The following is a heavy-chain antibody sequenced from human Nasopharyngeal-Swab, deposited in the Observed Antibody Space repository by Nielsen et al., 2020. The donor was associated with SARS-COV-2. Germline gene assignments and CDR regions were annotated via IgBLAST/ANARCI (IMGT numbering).Heavy chain of an antibody. CDR2: IYYSGST. CDR1: GGSISSSSYY. J-gene: IGHJ4*02. V-gene: IGHV4-39*01. Sequence: SETLSLTCTVSGGSISSSSYYWGWIRQPPGKGLEWIGSIYYSGSTYYNPSLKSRVTISVDTSKNQFSLKLSSVTAADTAVYYCARLGWEYNSWGFDYWGQGTLVTVSS. CDR3: ARLGWEYNSWGFDY. D-gene: IGHD6-6*01.